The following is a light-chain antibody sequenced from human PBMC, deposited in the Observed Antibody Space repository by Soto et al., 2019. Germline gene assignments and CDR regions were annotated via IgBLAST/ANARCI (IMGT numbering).Light chain of an antibody. V-gene: IGKV3-20*01. CDR2: GAS. CDR3: QQYGSSPYT. CDR1: QSVSSSS. J-gene: IGKJ2*01. Sequence: EIVLTQSPGTLSLSPGERATLSCMASQSVSSSSLAWYQQKPGQAPRLLIYGASSRATGIPDRFSGSGSGTDFTLTISRLEPEDFAVFYCQQYGSSPYTFGQGTKLEIK.